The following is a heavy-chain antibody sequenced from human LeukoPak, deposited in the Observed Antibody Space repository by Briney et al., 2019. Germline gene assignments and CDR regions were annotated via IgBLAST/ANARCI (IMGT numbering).Heavy chain of an antibody. CDR2: IIPIFGTA. CDR1: GGTFSSYA. D-gene: IGHD3-22*01. Sequence: SVKVSCKASGGTFSSYAISWVRQAPGQGLEWMGGIIPIFGTANYAQKFQGRVTITTDESTSTAYMELSSLRSEDTAVYYCARDFPSSACFDYWGQGTLVTVSS. J-gene: IGHJ4*02. CDR3: ARDFPSSACFDY. V-gene: IGHV1-69*05.